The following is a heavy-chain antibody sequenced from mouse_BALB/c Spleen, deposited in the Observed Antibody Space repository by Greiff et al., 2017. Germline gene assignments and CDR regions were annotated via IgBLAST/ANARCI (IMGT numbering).Heavy chain of an antibody. V-gene: IGHV5-6-3*01. CDR3: ARDQILYY. CDR1: GFTFSSYG. Sequence: EVKLVESGGGLVQPGGSLKLSCAASGFTFSSYGMSWVRQTPDKRLELVATINSNGGSTYYPDSVKGRFTISRDNAKNTLYLQMSSLKSEDTAMYYCARDQILYYWGQGTTLTVSS. CDR2: INSNGGST. J-gene: IGHJ2*01.